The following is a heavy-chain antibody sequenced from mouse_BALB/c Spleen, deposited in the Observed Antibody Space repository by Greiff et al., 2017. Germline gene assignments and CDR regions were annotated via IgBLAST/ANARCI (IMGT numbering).Heavy chain of an antibody. V-gene: IGHV1S81*02. CDR3: TRLYYGGFDAMDY. J-gene: IGHJ4*01. Sequence: QVQLQQSGAELVKPGASVKLSCKASGYTFTSYYMYWVKQRPGQGLEWIGEINPSNGGTNFNKKFKRRATLTVDKSSSTAYMQLSSLTSEDSAVYYCTRLYYGGFDAMDYWGQGTSVTVSS. CDR2: INPSNGGT. CDR1: GYTFTSYY. D-gene: IGHD2-13*01.